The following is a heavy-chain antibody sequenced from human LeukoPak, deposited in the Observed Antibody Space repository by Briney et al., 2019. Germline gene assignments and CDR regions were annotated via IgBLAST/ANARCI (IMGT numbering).Heavy chain of an antibody. V-gene: IGHV2-5*02. CDR3: ARRRYGSGTYGAFDI. J-gene: IGHJ3*02. CDR2: IYWDDEK. Sequence: ESGPTLANPPHTLTLTCTFSGFSLNTSGVGVGWIRQPPGKALEWLALIYWDDEKRYSPSLKSRLTITKDTSKNQVVLMMTNMDPVDTATYYCARRRYGSGTYGAFDIWGQGTMVTVSS. CDR1: GFSLNTSGVG. D-gene: IGHD3-10*01.